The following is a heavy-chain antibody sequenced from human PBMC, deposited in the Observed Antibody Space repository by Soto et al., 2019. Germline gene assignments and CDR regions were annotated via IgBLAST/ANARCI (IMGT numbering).Heavy chain of an antibody. CDR1: GYTFTSYG. CDR2: ISAYNGNT. J-gene: IGHJ4*02. D-gene: IGHD6-13*01. CDR3: ARDPFPGIAAAGTCDY. Sequence: ASVKVSCKASGYTFTSYGISWVRQAPGQGLEWMGWISAYNGNTNYAQKFQGRVTMTTDTSTSTAYMELRSLRSDDTAVYYCARDPFPGIAAAGTCDYWGQRTPVTVSS. V-gene: IGHV1-18*01.